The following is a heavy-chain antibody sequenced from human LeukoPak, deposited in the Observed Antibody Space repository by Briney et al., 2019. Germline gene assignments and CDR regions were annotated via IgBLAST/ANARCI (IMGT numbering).Heavy chain of an antibody. CDR1: GFTFSSYA. CDR2: ISGSGGST. CDR3: AKAGGIVVVTAPNFDY. D-gene: IGHD2-21*02. J-gene: IGHJ4*02. Sequence: PGRSLRLSCAASGFTFSSYAMSWVRQAPGKGLEWVSAISGSGGSTYYADPVKGRFTISRDNSKNTLYLQMNSLRAEDTAVYYCAKAGGIVVVTAPNFDYWGQGTLVTVSS. V-gene: IGHV3-23*01.